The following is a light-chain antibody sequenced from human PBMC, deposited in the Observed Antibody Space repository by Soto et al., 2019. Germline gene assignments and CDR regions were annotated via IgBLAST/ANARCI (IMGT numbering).Light chain of an antibody. V-gene: IGKV3-15*01. J-gene: IGKJ5*01. CDR1: QSVSSN. CDR2: GAA. Sequence: EIVMTQSPATLSVSPGERATLSCRASQSVSSNLAWYQQKPGQAPRLLIYGAATRATGIPARFSGSRSGTEFTLTISGLQSEDFAVYYCQQYNNCPPITFGQGTRLVIK. CDR3: QQYNNCPPIT.